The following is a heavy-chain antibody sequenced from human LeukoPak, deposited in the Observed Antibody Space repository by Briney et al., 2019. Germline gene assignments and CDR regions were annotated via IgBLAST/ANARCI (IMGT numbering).Heavy chain of an antibody. CDR2: IRSKANSYAT. J-gene: IGHJ3*02. D-gene: IGHD3-3*02. CDR3: TPPPMASIPYAFDI. Sequence: GGPLRLSCAASGFTFSGSAMHWVRQASGKGLEWVGRIRSKANSYATAYAASVKGRFTISRDDSKNTAYLQMNSLKTEDTAVYYCTPPPMASIPYAFDIWGQGTMVTVSS. V-gene: IGHV3-73*01. CDR1: GFTFSGSA.